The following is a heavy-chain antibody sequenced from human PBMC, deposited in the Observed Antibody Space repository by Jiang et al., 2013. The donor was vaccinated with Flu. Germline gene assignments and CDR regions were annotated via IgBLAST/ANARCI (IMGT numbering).Heavy chain of an antibody. J-gene: IGHJ6*04. V-gene: IGHV1-24*01. CDR2: FDPEDGET. D-gene: IGHD5-18*01. CDR3: AREAAMVVNYGMDV. CDR1: GYTLTELS. Sequence: SCKVSGYTLTELSMHWVRQAPGKGLEWMGGFDPEDGETIYAQKFQGRVTMTEDTSTDTAYMELSRLRSDDTAVYYCAREAAMVVNYGMDVWGKGTTVTVSS.